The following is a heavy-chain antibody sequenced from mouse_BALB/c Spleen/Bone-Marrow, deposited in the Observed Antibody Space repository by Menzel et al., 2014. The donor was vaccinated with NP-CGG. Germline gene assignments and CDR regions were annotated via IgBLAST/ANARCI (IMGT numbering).Heavy chain of an antibody. D-gene: IGHD4-1*01. CDR2: IDPANGNT. CDR3: ARWEYYAMDY. Sequence: VQLQQSGAELVKPGASVKLSCTASGFNIKDTYMHWVKQRPEQGLEWIGRIDPANGNTKYDPKFQGKATITADTSSNTAYMQLSSLTSEDTAVYYCARWEYYAMDYWGQGTSVTVSS. V-gene: IGHV14-3*02. CDR1: GFNIKDTY. J-gene: IGHJ4*01.